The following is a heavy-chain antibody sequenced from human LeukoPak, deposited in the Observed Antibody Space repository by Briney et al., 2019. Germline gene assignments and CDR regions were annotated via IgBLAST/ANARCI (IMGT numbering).Heavy chain of an antibody. CDR3: ARGSGYSYGYTY. J-gene: IGHJ4*02. CDR2: INHSGST. Sequence: SETLSLTCVVYGGSFSGYYWSWIRQPPGKGLEWIGEINHSGSTNYNPSLKSRVTISVDTSKNQFSLKLSSVTAADTAVYYCARGSGYSYGYTYWGQGTLVTVSS. V-gene: IGHV4-34*01. CDR1: GGSFSGYY. D-gene: IGHD5-18*01.